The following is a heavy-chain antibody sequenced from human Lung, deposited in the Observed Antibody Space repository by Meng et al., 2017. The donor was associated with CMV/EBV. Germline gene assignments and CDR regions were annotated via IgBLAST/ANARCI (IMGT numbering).Heavy chain of an antibody. CDR3: AKVGQGYSSSSDYYYGMDV. D-gene: IGHD6-6*01. V-gene: IGHV3-23*03. Sequence: ESLKISXAASGFTFSSYAMSWVRQAPGKGLEWVSVIYSGGSSTYYADSVKGRFTISRDNSKNTLYLQMNSLRAEDTAVYYCAKVGQGYSSSSDYYYGMDVWGQGXTVTVSS. J-gene: IGHJ6*02. CDR1: GFTFSSYA. CDR2: IYSGGSST.